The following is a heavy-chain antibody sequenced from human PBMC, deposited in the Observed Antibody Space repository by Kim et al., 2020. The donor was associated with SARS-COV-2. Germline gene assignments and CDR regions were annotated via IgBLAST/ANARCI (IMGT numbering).Heavy chain of an antibody. J-gene: IGHJ4*02. CDR2: IPSGGST. V-gene: IGHV3-53*01. D-gene: IGHD1-26*01. Sequence: GGSLRLSCAASGFTVSNNYMSWVRQAPGKGLEWVSVIPSGGSTYYADPVKGRFTISRDNSTNTLYLQMNSLSAEDTAVYYCARSSGSYSFWDYWGQGTLVTVSS. CDR3: ARSSGSYSFWDY. CDR1: GFTVSNNY.